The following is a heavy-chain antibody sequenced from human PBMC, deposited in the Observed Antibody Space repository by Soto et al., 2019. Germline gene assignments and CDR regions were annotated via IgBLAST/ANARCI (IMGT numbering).Heavy chain of an antibody. J-gene: IGHJ4*02. V-gene: IGHV3-30*18. CDR2: ISYDGSNK. CDR1: GFTFSSYG. CDR3: AKDDSLGLDY. D-gene: IGHD2-21*02. Sequence: PGGSLRLSCAASGFTFSSYGMHWVRQAPGKGLEWVAVISYDGSNKYYAGSVKGRFTISRDNSKNTLYLQMNSLRAEDTAVYYCAKDDSLGLDYWGQGTLVTVSS.